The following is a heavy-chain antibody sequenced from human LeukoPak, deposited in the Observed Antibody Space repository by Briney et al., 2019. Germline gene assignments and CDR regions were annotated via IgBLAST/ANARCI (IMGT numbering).Heavy chain of an antibody. CDR2: IYYSGST. CDR3: ARGEPTLYFDY. Sequence: SETLSLTCTVSGGSISSYYWSWIRQPPGKGLEWIGYIYYSGSTNYNPSLKSRVTISVDTSKNQFSLKLSSVTAADTAVYYCARGEPTLYFDYWGQGTLVTVSS. J-gene: IGHJ4*02. V-gene: IGHV4-59*01. CDR1: GGSISSYY.